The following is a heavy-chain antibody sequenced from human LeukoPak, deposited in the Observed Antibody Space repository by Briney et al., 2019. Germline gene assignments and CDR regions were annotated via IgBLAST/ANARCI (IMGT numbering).Heavy chain of an antibody. V-gene: IGHV4-59*01. CDR3: ARVRHSSGWYYYFDY. CDR2: IYYSGST. D-gene: IGHD6-19*01. Sequence: PSETLSLTCTVSGGSISSYYWSWIRQPPGKGLEWIGYIYYSGSTNYNPSLKSRVTISVDTSKNQFSLKLSSVTAADTAVYYCARVRHSSGWYYYFDYWGQGTLVTVSS. CDR1: GGSISSYY. J-gene: IGHJ4*02.